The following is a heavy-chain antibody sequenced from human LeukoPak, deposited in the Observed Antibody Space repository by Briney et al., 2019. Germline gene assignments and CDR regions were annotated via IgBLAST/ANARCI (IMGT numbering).Heavy chain of an antibody. D-gene: IGHD3-22*01. CDR2: ISSSGTTI. V-gene: IGHV3-48*03. Sequence: PGGSLRLSCAASGFTFSSYEMNWIRQAPGKGLEWVSYISSSGTTIYYADSVKGRFTISRDNAKKSMYLQMNSLRAEDTAVYYCARGRYYDSSGIAMPPFDYWGQGTLVTVSS. CDR1: GFTFSSYE. CDR3: ARGRYYDSSGIAMPPFDY. J-gene: IGHJ4*02.